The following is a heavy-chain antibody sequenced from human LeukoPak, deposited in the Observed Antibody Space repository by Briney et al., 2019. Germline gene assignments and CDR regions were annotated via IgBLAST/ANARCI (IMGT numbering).Heavy chain of an antibody. Sequence: GESLKISCKGSGYSFPNYWIGWVRQMPGQGLEWMGIIYPADSDTRYSPSFQGQATISADKSINTAYLQWTSLKASDTAMYYCARRKGDGYNSPFDYWGQGTLVTVSS. CDR3: ARRKGDGYNSPFDY. V-gene: IGHV5-51*01. D-gene: IGHD5-24*01. CDR2: IYPADSDT. J-gene: IGHJ4*02. CDR1: GYSFPNYW.